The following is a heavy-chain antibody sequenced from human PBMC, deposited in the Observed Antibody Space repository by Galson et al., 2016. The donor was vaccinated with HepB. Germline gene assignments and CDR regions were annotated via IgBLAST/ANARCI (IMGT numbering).Heavy chain of an antibody. J-gene: IGHJ4*02. CDR1: GYTFTSYA. Sequence: SVKVSCKASGYTFTSYAISWVRQAPGQGLEWMGWISAYNGNTNYAQKLQGRVTMTTDTSTSTAYMELRSLRSDDTAVYYCARDTAGGPSGGLDYWGQGTLVTVSS. CDR2: ISAYNGNT. CDR3: ARDTAGGPSGGLDY. V-gene: IGHV1-18*01. D-gene: IGHD3-10*01.